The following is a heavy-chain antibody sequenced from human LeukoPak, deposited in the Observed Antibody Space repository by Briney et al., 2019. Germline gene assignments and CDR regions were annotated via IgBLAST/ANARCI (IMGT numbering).Heavy chain of an antibody. CDR1: GYTFTNYW. Sequence: GESLKISCKGSGYTFTNYWIGWVRQMPGKGLEWMGIIYPGDSDTRYSPSFQGQVTMSADKSISTAYLQWSSLKASDTAMYYCARTIYSSRYYYYYMDVWGKGTTVTVSS. D-gene: IGHD6-13*01. CDR3: ARTIYSSRYYYYYMDV. CDR2: IYPGDSDT. V-gene: IGHV5-51*01. J-gene: IGHJ6*03.